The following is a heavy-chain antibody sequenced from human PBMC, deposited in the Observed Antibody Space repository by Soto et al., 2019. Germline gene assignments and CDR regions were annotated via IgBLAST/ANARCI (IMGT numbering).Heavy chain of an antibody. CDR1: GGTFSSYA. V-gene: IGHV1-69*12. CDR2: IITIFGTA. D-gene: IGHD7-27*01. J-gene: IGHJ6*02. Sequence: QVQLVQSGAEVKKPGSSVKVSCKASGGTFSSYAISWVRQAPGQGLEWMGGIITIFGTADYAQKFQGRFTITADEPTSTVYVELSSLISEDTAVYYCASQLTGDYFNYGMDGWGQGTTVTVSS. CDR3: ASQLTGDYFNYGMDG.